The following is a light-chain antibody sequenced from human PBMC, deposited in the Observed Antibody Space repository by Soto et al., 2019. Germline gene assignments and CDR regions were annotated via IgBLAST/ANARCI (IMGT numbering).Light chain of an antibody. V-gene: IGKV3-11*01. CDR1: QSVSTY. J-gene: IGKJ5*01. Sequence: DSVLTQSPATLSFSPGERATLSCWASQSVSTYLAWYQQKPGQAPRLLIYDASSRATGIPARFSGSGSGTDFTLTISSVEPEDFAVYYCQQRSNWITFGQGTRLEIK. CDR2: DAS. CDR3: QQRSNWIT.